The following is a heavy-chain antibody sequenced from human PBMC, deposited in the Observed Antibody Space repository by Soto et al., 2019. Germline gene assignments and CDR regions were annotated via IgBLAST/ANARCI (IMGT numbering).Heavy chain of an antibody. CDR2: VYSNGVT. D-gene: IGHD2-2*03. CDR3: VRACPMDIGDGVDV. J-gene: IGHJ6*02. V-gene: IGHV4-30-4*01. Sequence: QVHLQESGPGLVKPSQTLSLTCTVSGDSISNGDYHWSWIRQSPGKGLEWIGYVYSNGVTYYSPSLKSRVTISVDTSKNQFSLRLSSVTAADTAVYYCVRACPMDIGDGVDVWGLGTTVTVSS. CDR1: GDSISNGDYH.